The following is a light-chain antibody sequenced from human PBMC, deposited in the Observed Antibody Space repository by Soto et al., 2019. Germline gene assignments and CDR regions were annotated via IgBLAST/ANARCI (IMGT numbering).Light chain of an antibody. V-gene: IGKV1-5*01. CDR1: QSIANW. Sequence: DIQMTQSPSTLSASVGDRVTITCRASQSIANWLALYQQKPGKAPKLLIYDASSLASGVPSRFSGSGSGTEFTLTIISLQSDDFATYYCQQYNSYSWTFGHGTKVDIK. CDR2: DAS. CDR3: QQYNSYSWT. J-gene: IGKJ1*01.